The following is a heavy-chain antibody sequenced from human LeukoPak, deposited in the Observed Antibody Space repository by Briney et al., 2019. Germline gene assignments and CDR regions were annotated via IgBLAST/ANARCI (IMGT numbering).Heavy chain of an antibody. CDR2: ISSSSSYI. CDR1: GFTFSSYS. Sequence: GGSLRLSCAASGFTFSSYSMNWVRQAPGKGLEWVSSISSSSSYIYYADSVKGRFTISRDNAKNSLYLQMNSLRAEDTALYYCARGEYDSSGFSAFDIWGQGTMVTVSS. J-gene: IGHJ3*02. V-gene: IGHV3-21*04. CDR3: ARGEYDSSGFSAFDI. D-gene: IGHD3-22*01.